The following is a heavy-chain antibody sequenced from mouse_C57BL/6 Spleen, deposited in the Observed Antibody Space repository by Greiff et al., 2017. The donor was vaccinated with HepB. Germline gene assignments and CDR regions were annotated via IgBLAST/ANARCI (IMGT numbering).Heavy chain of an antibody. CDR1: GYSITSGYY. CDR3: ARRFYDGYYFDY. J-gene: IGHJ2*01. CDR2: ISYDGSN. Sequence: ESGPGLVKPSQSLSLTCSVTGYSITSGYYWNWIRQFPGNKLEWMGYISYDGSNNYNPSLKNRISITRDTSKNQFFLKLNSVTTEDTATYYCARRFYDGYYFDYWGQGTTLTVSS. D-gene: IGHD2-3*01. V-gene: IGHV3-6*01.